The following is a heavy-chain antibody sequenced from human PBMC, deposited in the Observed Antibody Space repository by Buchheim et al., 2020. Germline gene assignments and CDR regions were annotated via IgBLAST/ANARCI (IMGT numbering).Heavy chain of an antibody. Sequence: EVQLVESGGGLVQPGGSLRLSCAASGFTVSSNYMSWVRQAPGKGLEWVSVIYSGGSTYYADSVKGRFTISRDTSKNTLYLQMNSLRAEDTAVYYCASRGQWLVRDYYYGMDVWGQGTT. V-gene: IGHV3-66*01. CDR2: IYSGGST. CDR3: ASRGQWLVRDYYYGMDV. CDR1: GFTVSSNY. D-gene: IGHD6-19*01. J-gene: IGHJ6*02.